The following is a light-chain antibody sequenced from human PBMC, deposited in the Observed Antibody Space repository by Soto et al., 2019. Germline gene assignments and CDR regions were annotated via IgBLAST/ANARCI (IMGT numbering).Light chain of an antibody. Sequence: EIVMTQSPGTLSVSPGERATLSCRASQSVSVNLAWYQQKPGQAPRLLIYGVSTRATGIPARFSGSESGTEFTLTIGCLQSEDFATYYCQQYYTYPWTFGQGTNVEIK. CDR1: QSVSVN. V-gene: IGKV3-15*01. CDR3: QQYYTYPWT. CDR2: GVS. J-gene: IGKJ1*01.